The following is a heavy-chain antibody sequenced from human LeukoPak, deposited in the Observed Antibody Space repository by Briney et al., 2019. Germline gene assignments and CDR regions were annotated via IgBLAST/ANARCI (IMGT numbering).Heavy chain of an antibody. Sequence: GGSLRLSCAASGNYWMHWVRQAPEKGLVWVSHINSDGSWTSYADSVKGRFTISKDNAKNTVYLQMNSLRAEDTAVYYCVSFYETYWGRGTLVTVSS. CDR1: GNYW. CDR2: INSDGSWT. CDR3: VSFYETY. J-gene: IGHJ4*02. V-gene: IGHV3-74*01. D-gene: IGHD2/OR15-2a*01.